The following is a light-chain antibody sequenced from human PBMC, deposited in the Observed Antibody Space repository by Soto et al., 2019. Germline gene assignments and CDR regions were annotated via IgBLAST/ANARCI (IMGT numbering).Light chain of an antibody. CDR1: QSISSRY. Sequence: EVVLTQSPGTLSLSPGERATLSCRASQSISSRYLAWYQQKPGQAPSLLIYGASNTANGIPGWLSDSGSGTGCTLAIGSLVPEDFAVYYCQQYGGSLWTFGQGNKLDIK. J-gene: IGKJ1*01. CDR2: GAS. V-gene: IGKV3-20*01. CDR3: QQYGGSLWT.